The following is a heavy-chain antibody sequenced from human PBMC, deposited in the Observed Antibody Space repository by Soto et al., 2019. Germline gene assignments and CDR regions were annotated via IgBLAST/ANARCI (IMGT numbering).Heavy chain of an antibody. D-gene: IGHD6-13*01. V-gene: IGHV1-18*01. CDR2: ISAYNGNT. CDR1: GYTFTSYG. CDR3: ARVVAAAGTLLY. J-gene: IGHJ4*02. Sequence: QVQLVQSGAEVKKPGASVKVSCKASGYTFTSYGISWVRQAPGQGLDWMGWISAYNGNTNYAQKLQGRVTMTTETSTSTAYRELRSLRSDDTAVYYCARVVAAAGTLLYWGQGTLVTVSS.